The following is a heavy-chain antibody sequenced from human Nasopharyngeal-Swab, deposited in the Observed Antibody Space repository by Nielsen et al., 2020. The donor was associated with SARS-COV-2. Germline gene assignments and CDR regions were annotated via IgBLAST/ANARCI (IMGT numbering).Heavy chain of an antibody. CDR1: GFTFSSYW. V-gene: IGHV3-74*01. CDR2: INSDGGST. J-gene: IGHJ4*02. Sequence: GGSLRLSCAASGFTFSSYWMHWVRQAPGKGLVWVSRINSDGGSTSYADSVKGRFTISRDNAKNTLYLQMNSLRAEDTAVYYCARALYSSGWYLDYWGQGTLVTVSS. D-gene: IGHD6-19*01. CDR3: ARALYSSGWYLDY.